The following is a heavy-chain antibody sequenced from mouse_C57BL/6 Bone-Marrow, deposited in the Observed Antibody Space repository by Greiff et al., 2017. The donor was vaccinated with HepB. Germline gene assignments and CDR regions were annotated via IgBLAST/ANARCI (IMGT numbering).Heavy chain of an antibody. V-gene: IGHV1-76*01. CDR2: IYPGSGNT. Sequence: QVQLQQSGAELVRPGASVKLSCKASGYTFTDYCINWVKQRPGQGLEWIARIYPGSGNTYYNEKFKGKATLTAEKSSSTAYMQLSSLTSEDSAVYFCARSRSTPEGAMDYWGQGTSVTVSS. CDR1: GYTFTDYC. J-gene: IGHJ4*01. CDR3: ARSRSTPEGAMDY. D-gene: IGHD2-1*01.